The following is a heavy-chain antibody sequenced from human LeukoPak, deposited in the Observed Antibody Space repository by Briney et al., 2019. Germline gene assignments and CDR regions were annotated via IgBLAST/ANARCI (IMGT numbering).Heavy chain of an antibody. Sequence: SETLSLTCTVSGGSISSSSYYWGWIRQPPGKGLEWIGSIYYSGSTYYNPSLKSRVTISVDTYKNQFSLKLSSVTAADTAVYYCARRLGRDYGGNSVHAFDIWGQGTMVTVSS. V-gene: IGHV4-39*01. CDR2: IYYSGST. CDR3: ARRLGRDYGGNSVHAFDI. D-gene: IGHD4-23*01. J-gene: IGHJ3*02. CDR1: GGSISSSSYY.